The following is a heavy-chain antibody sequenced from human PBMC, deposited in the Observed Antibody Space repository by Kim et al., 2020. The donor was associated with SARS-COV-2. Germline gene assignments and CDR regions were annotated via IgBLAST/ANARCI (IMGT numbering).Heavy chain of an antibody. J-gene: IGHJ2*01. CDR1: GFTFSSYG. Sequence: GGSLRLSCAASGFTFSSYGMHWVRQAPGKGLEWVAVISYDGGNKYYADSVKGRFTISRDNSKNTLYLQMNSLRAEDTAVYYCAKDGGGNSCWYFDLWGRGTLVTVSS. V-gene: IGHV3-30*18. CDR2: ISYDGGNK. D-gene: IGHD2-21*02. CDR3: AKDGGGNSCWYFDL.